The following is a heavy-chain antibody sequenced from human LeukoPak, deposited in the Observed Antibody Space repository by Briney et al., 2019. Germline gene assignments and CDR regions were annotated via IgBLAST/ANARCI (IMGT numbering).Heavy chain of an antibody. D-gene: IGHD4-17*01. V-gene: IGHV3-30*04. CDR3: ARADYGDYLLRI. CDR2: ISYDGSNK. Sequence: GGSLRLSCAASGFTFSSYAMHWVRQAPGKGLEWVAVISYDGSNKYYADSVKGRFTISRDNSKNTLYLQMNSLRAEDTAVYYCARADYGDYLLRIWGQGTMVTVSS. CDR1: GFTFSSYA. J-gene: IGHJ3*02.